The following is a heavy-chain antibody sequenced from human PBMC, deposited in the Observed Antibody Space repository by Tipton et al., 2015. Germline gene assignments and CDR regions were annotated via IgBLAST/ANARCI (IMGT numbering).Heavy chain of an antibody. D-gene: IGHD4-23*01. V-gene: IGHV4-61*01. CDR3: ARARGRHGGLFDS. CDR2: ISYTDGA. J-gene: IGHJ4*02. Sequence: PGLVKPSENLSLTCTVSGGSVTSGSYYWSWIRQPPGKGLEWIGYISYTDGAHYNPALKSRVTISADTSKTQFSLKMSSVTASDTAVYYCARARGRHGGLFDSWGQGILVTVSS. CDR1: GGSVTSGSYY.